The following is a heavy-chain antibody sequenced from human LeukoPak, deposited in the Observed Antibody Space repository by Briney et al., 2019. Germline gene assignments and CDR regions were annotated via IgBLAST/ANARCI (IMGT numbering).Heavy chain of an antibody. Sequence: PGGSLRLSCAASGFTFSSYAMSWVRQAPGKGLEWVSAISGSGGSTYYADSVKGRFTISRDNAKNSLYLQMNSLRAEDTAVYYCARDLFLEWLLSPYYGMDVWGQGTTVTVSS. J-gene: IGHJ6*02. CDR2: ISGSGGST. CDR3: ARDLFLEWLLSPYYGMDV. D-gene: IGHD3-3*01. CDR1: GFTFSSYA. V-gene: IGHV3-23*01.